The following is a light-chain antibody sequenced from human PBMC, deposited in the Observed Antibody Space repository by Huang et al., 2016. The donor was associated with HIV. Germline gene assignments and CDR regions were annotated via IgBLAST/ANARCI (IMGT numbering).Light chain of an antibody. CDR2: DAS. V-gene: IGKV1-5*01. CDR1: QSISTW. Sequence: DIQMTQSPSTLSASVGDRVTITCRASQSISTWLAWYQQKPGKAPKLPIYDASTLESGVPSGFSGSGSGTEFTLTISSLQPDNFATYYCQQYNSYPWTFGQGTKVEIK. J-gene: IGKJ1*01. CDR3: QQYNSYPWT.